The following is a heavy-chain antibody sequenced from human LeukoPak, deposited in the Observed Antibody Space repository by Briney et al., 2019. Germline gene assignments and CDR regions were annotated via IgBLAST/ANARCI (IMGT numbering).Heavy chain of an antibody. CDR3: ATPYNSGWYTY. CDR2: INSSGGIT. CDR1: GFTFSSYA. Sequence: PGGSLRLSCAASGFTFSSYAMSWVRQAPGKGLEWVSVINSSGGITYYAVSVKGRFTISRDNSKNTLYLQMNSLRVDDTAVYYCATPYNSGWYTYWGLGTLVTVSS. J-gene: IGHJ4*02. D-gene: IGHD6-19*01. V-gene: IGHV3-23*01.